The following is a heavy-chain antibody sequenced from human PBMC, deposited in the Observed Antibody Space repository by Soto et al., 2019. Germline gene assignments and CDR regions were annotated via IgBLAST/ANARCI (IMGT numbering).Heavy chain of an antibody. CDR2: ISYDGSNK. CDR1: GFTFSSYG. V-gene: IGHV3-30*18. D-gene: IGHD1-26*01. CDR3: AKDIGWELLQVDYGMDV. Sequence: HPGGSLRLSCAASGFTFSSYGMHWVRQAPGKGLEWVAVISYDGSNKYYADSVKGRFTISRDNSKNTLYLQMNSLRAEDTAVYYCAKDIGWELLQVDYGMDVWGQGTTVTVSS. J-gene: IGHJ6*02.